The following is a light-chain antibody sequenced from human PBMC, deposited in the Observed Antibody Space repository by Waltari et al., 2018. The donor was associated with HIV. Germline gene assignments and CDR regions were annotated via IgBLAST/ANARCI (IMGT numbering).Light chain of an antibody. J-gene: IGKJ2*03. CDR3: QQYYSTLYS. CDR2: WAS. CDR1: QSVLYNSNNKNY. V-gene: IGKV4-1*01. Sequence: DIVMPQSPDSLAVSLGERVTINCKSSQSVLYNSNNKNYLAWYQQKPRQPPKLLIYWASTRESGVPDRFSGSGSGTDFTLTISSLQAEDVAVYYCQQYYSTLYSFGQGTKLEIK.